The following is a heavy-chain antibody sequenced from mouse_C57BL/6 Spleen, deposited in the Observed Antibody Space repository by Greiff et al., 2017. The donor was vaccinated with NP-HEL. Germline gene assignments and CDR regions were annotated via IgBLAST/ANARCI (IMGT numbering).Heavy chain of an antibody. V-gene: IGHV14-3*01. D-gene: IGHD2-5*01. CDR3: ARRDYSNYGFAY. J-gene: IGHJ3*01. Sequence: VHVKQSVAELVRPGASVKLSCTASGFNIKNTYMHWVKQRPEQGLEWIGRIDPANGNTKYAPKFQGKATITADTSSNTAYLQLSSLTSEDTAIYYCARRDYSNYGFAYWGQGTLVTVSA. CDR1: GFNIKNTY. CDR2: IDPANGNT.